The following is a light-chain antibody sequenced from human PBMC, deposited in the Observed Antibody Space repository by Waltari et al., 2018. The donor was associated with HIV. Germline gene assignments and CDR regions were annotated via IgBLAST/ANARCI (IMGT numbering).Light chain of an antibody. V-gene: IGLV2-8*01. CDR1: SNDVGGYNY. Sequence: QSALTQPPSASGSLGQSVTISCTGTSNDVGGYNYVSWYQQHPGKAPKLMIYEVSKRPSGVPDRFSGSKSGNTASLTVSGLQGDDEADYYCTSSTGRNTWVFGGGTKLTVL. J-gene: IGLJ3*02. CDR3: TSSTGRNTWV. CDR2: EVS.